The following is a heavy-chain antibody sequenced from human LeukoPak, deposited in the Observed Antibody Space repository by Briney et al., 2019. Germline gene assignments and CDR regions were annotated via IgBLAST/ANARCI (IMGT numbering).Heavy chain of an antibody. Sequence: PSETLSLTCAVSGGSISSGGYSWSWIRQPPGKGLEWIGYIYHSGSTYYNPSLKSRVTISVDRSKNQFSLKLSSVTAADTAVYYCARAGYSGSLDYWGQGTLVTVSS. CDR2: IYHSGST. J-gene: IGHJ4*02. D-gene: IGHD5-12*01. CDR3: ARAGYSGSLDY. V-gene: IGHV4-30-2*01. CDR1: GGSISSGGYS.